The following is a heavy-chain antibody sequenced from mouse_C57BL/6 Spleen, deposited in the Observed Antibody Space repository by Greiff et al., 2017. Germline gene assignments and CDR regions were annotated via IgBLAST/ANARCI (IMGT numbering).Heavy chain of an antibody. V-gene: IGHV5-17*01. J-gene: IGHJ3*01. D-gene: IGHD2-2*01. Sequence: EVQGVEPGGGLVKPGGSLKLSCAASGFTFSDYGMHWVRQAPEKGLEWVAYISSGSSTIYYADKVKGRFTISRDNAKNTLFLQMTSLRSEDTAVYYCATMVTTPWFAYWGQGTLVTVSA. CDR1: GFTFSDYG. CDR3: ATMVTTPWFAY. CDR2: ISSGSSTI.